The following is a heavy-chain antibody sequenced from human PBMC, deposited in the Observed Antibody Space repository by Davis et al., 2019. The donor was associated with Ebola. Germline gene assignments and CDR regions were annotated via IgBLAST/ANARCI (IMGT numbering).Heavy chain of an antibody. Sequence: PGGSLRLSCAASGFTFSSYSMNWVRQAPGKGLEWVSSISSSSSYIYYADSAKGRFTISRDNPKNTLYLQMNSLRPEDTAVYYCVKTRSNWWNDALDMWGQGTMVTVSS. CDR3: VKTRSNWWNDALDM. V-gene: IGHV3-21*01. CDR2: ISSSSSYI. D-gene: IGHD2-8*02. J-gene: IGHJ3*02. CDR1: GFTFSSYS.